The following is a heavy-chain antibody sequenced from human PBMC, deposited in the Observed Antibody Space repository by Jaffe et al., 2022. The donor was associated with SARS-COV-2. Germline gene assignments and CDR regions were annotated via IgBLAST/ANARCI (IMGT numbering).Heavy chain of an antibody. J-gene: IGHJ6*02. V-gene: IGHV4-59*01. CDR3: ARGVAVAGRGQYYYYGMDV. Sequence: QVQLQESGPGLVKPSETLSLTCTVSGGSISSYYWSWIRQPPGKGLEWIGYIYYSGSTNYNPSLKSRVTISVDTSKNQFSLKLSSVTAADTAVYYCARGVAVAGRGQYYYYGMDVWGQGTTVTVSS. CDR1: GGSISSYY. D-gene: IGHD6-19*01. CDR2: IYYSGST.